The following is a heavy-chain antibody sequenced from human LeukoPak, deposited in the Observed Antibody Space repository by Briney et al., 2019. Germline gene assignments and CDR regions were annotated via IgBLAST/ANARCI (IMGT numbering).Heavy chain of an antibody. J-gene: IGHJ4*02. CDR2: IYYSGST. CDR3: ARDLESGSYEHYFDF. CDR1: GGSISSGDCY. V-gene: IGHV4-30-4*01. D-gene: IGHD1-26*01. Sequence: NPSQTLSLTCTVSGGSISSGDCYWSWIRQPPGKGLEWIGYIYYSGSTYYNPSLKSRVTISVDTSKNQFSLKLSSVTPEDTAVYYCARDLESGSYEHYFDFWGQGTLVTVSS.